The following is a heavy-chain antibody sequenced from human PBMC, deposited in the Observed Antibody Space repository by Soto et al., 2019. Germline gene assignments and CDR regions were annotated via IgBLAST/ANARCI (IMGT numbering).Heavy chain of an antibody. CDR3: ARDPSVFGVPLFDY. J-gene: IGHJ4*02. V-gene: IGHV6-1*01. CDR1: GNSVSSNIAA. CDR2: TYYRSKWYN. D-gene: IGHD3-3*01. Sequence: SQTLSVTCAISGNSVSSNIAAWNCIRQSPSRGLEWLGRTYYRSKWYNDYAVSVKSRITINPDTSKNQFSLQLNSVTPEDTAVYYCARDPSVFGVPLFDYWGQGTLVTVSS.